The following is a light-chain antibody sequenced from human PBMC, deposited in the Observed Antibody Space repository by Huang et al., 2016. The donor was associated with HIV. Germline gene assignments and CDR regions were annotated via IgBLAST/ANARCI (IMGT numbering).Light chain of an antibody. V-gene: IGKV3-20*01. CDR1: QSVSTYY. Sequence: DIVLTQSPGTLSLSPGRGATLSCRASQSVSTYYLAWYQQKPGQAPRLLIHCTSTRAAGIPDRFIGSGSGTDFTLTISRLESEDSAVYYCHHYGGSSWTFGLGTNVEIK. J-gene: IGKJ1*01. CDR3: HHYGGSSWT. CDR2: CTS.